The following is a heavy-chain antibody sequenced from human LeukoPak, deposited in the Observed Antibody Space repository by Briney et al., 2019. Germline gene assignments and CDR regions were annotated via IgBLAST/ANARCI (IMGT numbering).Heavy chain of an antibody. CDR2: TYPGDSDT. D-gene: IGHD4-17*01. CDR1: GYSFTSYW. Sequence: RGESLKISCKGSGYSFTSYWIAWVRQMPGKGMEWMGITYPGDSDTRYSPSFQGQVTISADKSISTAYLQRSSLKASDTAMYYCARPLHDYGDYVVDYWGQGTLVTVSS. J-gene: IGHJ4*02. V-gene: IGHV5-51*01. CDR3: ARPLHDYGDYVVDY.